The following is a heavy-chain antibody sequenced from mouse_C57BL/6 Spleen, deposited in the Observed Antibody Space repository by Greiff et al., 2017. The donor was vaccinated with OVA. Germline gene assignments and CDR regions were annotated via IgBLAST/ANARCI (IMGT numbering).Heavy chain of an antibody. CDR3: AIEGGAYCYGSSYHYFDY. Sequence: EVMLVESEGGLVQPGSSMKLSCTASGFTFSDYYMAWVRQVPEKGLEWVANINYDGSSTYYLDSLKSRFIITRDNAKNILYLQMSSLKSEDAATYYCAIEGGAYCYGSSYHYFDYWGQGTTLTVSS. CDR1: GFTFSDYY. J-gene: IGHJ2*01. D-gene: IGHD1-1*01. V-gene: IGHV5-16*01. CDR2: INYDGSST.